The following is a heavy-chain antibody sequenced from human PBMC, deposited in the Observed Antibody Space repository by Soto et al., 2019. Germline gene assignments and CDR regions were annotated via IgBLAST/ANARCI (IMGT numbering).Heavy chain of an antibody. J-gene: IGHJ6*02. D-gene: IGHD3-22*01. CDR1: GGTFSSYA. Sequence: ASVKVSCKASGGTFSSYAISWVRQAPGQGLEWMGGIIPIFGTANYAQKFQGRVTITADESTSTAYMELSSLRSEDTAVYYCASVLVIKSDYYYGMDVWGQGTTVTVSS. CDR2: IIPIFGTA. CDR3: ASVLVIKSDYYYGMDV. V-gene: IGHV1-69*13.